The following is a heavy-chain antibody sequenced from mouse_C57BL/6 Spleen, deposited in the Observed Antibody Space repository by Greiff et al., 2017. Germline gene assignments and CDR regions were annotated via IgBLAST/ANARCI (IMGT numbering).Heavy chain of an antibody. CDR2: IDPNSGGT. Sequence: VQLQQPGAELVKPGASVKLSCKASGYTFTSYWMHWGKQRPGRGLEWIGRIDPNSGGTKYNEKFKSKATLTVDKPSSTAYMQLSSLTSEDSAVYYCARDSNYEYFDVWGTGTTVTVPS. CDR3: ARDSNYEYFDV. J-gene: IGHJ1*03. D-gene: IGHD2-5*01. V-gene: IGHV1-72*01. CDR1: GYTFTSYW.